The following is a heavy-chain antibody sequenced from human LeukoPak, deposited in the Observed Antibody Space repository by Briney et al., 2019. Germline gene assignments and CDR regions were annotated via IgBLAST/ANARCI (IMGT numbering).Heavy chain of an antibody. CDR2: IYSGGNT. J-gene: IGHJ4*02. V-gene: IGHV3-53*01. CDR3: AKSYGSGSYLPFEY. D-gene: IGHD3-10*01. CDR1: GFTVSSNY. Sequence: GGSLRLSCAASGFTVSSNYMTWVRQAPGKGLEWVSVIYSGGNTYYADSVKGRFTISRDNSKNTLYLQMNSLRAEDTAVYYCAKSYGSGSYLPFEYWGQGTLVTVSS.